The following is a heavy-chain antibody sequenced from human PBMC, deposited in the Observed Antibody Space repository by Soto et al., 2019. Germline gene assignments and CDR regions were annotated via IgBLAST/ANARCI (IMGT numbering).Heavy chain of an antibody. CDR3: AREGGGSGSYLPFYYYYYGMDV. D-gene: IGHD1-26*01. J-gene: IGHJ6*02. V-gene: IGHV1-46*01. Sequence: QVQLVQSGAEVKKPGASVKVSCKASGYTFTSYYMHWVRQAPGQGLEWMGIINPSGGSTSYAQKFQGRVTMTRDTSTSTVYMELSSLRSEDTAVYYCAREGGGSGSYLPFYYYYYGMDVWGQGTTVTVSS. CDR2: INPSGGST. CDR1: GYTFTSYY.